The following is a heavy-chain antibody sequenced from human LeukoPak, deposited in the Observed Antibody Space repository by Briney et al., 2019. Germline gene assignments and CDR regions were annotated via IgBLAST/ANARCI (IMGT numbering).Heavy chain of an antibody. Sequence: PGGALRLSCVASGFISSHYGMHWVRQAPGKGLEWVAVIWSDGSNRFYAGSVKGRFTISRDNSQNTVFLQVNSLRAEDTAMYYCARDAQRGFDYSNSLKYWGHGILVTVSS. V-gene: IGHV3-33*01. CDR2: IWSDGSNR. CDR1: GFISSHYG. J-gene: IGHJ4*01. CDR3: ARDAQRGFDYSNSLKY. D-gene: IGHD4-11*01.